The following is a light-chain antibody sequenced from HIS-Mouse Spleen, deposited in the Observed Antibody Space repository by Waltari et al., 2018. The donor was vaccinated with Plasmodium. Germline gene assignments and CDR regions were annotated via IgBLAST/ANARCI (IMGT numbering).Light chain of an antibody. CDR2: EDS. Sequence: SYELPPPPSVSVSPGQTASITCSGDPLPNKYSYWYQQKSGQAPVLVIYEDSKRPSGIPERFSGSSSGTMATLTISGAQVEDEADYYCYSTDSSGNHRVFGGGTKLTVL. CDR3: YSTDSSGNHRV. CDR1: PLPNKY. J-gene: IGLJ3*02. V-gene: IGLV3-10*01.